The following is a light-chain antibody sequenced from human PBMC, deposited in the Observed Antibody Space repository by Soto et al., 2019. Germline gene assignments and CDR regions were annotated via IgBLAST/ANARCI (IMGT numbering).Light chain of an antibody. CDR1: QSVGSNS. V-gene: IGKV3-20*01. CDR2: GAS. Sequence: EFVLTQSPGTLSLSPGERATLSCRASQSVGSNSLAWYQQKPGQAPRILIYGASTRATGIPDRFSGSGSGTDFTLTSSRLEPEDFAVYYCQQYGSSPPLTFGGGNKVEIK. J-gene: IGKJ4*01. CDR3: QQYGSSPPLT.